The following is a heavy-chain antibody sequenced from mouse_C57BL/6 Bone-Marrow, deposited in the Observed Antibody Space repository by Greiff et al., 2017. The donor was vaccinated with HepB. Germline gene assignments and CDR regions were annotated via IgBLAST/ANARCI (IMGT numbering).Heavy chain of an antibody. D-gene: IGHD2-4*01. Sequence: VQLQQSGAELVRPGTSVKVSCKASGYAFTNYLIEWVKQRPGQGLEWIGVINPGSGGTNYNEKFKGKATLTADKSSSTAYMQLSSLTSEDSAVYFCARMGYYDYDEGDYWGQGTTLTVSS. J-gene: IGHJ2*01. CDR1: GYAFTNYL. CDR3: ARMGYYDYDEGDY. CDR2: INPGSGGT. V-gene: IGHV1-54*01.